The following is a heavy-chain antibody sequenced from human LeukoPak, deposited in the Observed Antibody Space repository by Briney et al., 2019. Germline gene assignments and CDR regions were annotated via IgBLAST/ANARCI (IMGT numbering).Heavy chain of an antibody. D-gene: IGHD3-22*01. V-gene: IGHV4-39*07. CDR1: GGSISSSSYY. Sequence: SETLSLTCTVSGGSISSSSYYWGWIRQPPGKGLEWIGSIYYSGSTNYNPSLKSRVTISVDTSKNQFSLKLSSVTAADTAVYYCARGDYDSSGYHEYYFDYWGQGTLVTVSS. J-gene: IGHJ4*02. CDR2: IYYSGST. CDR3: ARGDYDSSGYHEYYFDY.